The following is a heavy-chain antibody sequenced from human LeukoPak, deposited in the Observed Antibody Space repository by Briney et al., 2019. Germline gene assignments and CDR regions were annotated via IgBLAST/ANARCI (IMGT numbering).Heavy chain of an antibody. CDR3: VRDSYTNTWHFQDEDY. J-gene: IGHJ4*02. V-gene: IGHV3-7*01. CDR1: GFTFSSYW. CDR2: IKQDGSEK. Sequence: GGSLRLSCAASGFTFSSYWMSWVRQAPGKGLEWVANIKQDGSEKYYVDSVKGRFTISRDNAKNSLFLQMNSLRAEDTAVYYCVRDSYTNTWHFQDEDYWGQGTLVTVSS. D-gene: IGHD2-2*02.